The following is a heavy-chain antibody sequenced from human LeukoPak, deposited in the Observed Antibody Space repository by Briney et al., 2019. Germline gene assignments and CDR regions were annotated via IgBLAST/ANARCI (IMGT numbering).Heavy chain of an antibody. J-gene: IGHJ6*02. Sequence: GGSLRLSCAVSGYPFSDHYIDWVRQAPGKGLEWVSSISSSSSYIYYADSVKGRFTISRDNAKNSLYLQMNSLRAEDTAVYYCARVEAARSSNYYGMDVWGQGTTVTVSS. V-gene: IGHV3-21*01. CDR2: ISSSSSYI. D-gene: IGHD6-13*01. CDR1: GYPFSDHY. CDR3: ARVEAARSSNYYGMDV.